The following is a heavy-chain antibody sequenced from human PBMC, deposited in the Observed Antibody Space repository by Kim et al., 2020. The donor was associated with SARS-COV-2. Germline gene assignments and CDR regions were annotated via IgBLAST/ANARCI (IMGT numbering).Heavy chain of an antibody. CDR1: GFTFSDYY. J-gene: IGHJ3*02. CDR2: ISSSSSYT. D-gene: IGHD6-19*01. V-gene: IGHV3-11*06. CDR3: ARDQGSRSSGWNSPPRWAAFDI. Sequence: GGSLRLSCAASGFTFSDYYMSWIRQAPGKGLEWVSYISSSSSYTSYADSVKGRFTISRDNAKNSLYLQMNSLRAEDTAVYYCARDQGSRSSGWNSPPRWAAFDIWGQGTMVTVSS.